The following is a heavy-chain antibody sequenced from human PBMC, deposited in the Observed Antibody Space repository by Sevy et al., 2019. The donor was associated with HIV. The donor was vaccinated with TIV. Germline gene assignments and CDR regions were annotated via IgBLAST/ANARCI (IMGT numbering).Heavy chain of an antibody. CDR2: VYDSGNS. D-gene: IGHD3-22*01. Sequence: SETLSLTCAVSGGSINSFFWSWIRQSPGKGLEWIGYVYDSGNSENNPSLRSRVTISVDTSKKQFSLKLSSVTAADTAVYYCARGGRIYYDSRGFHPQYYFDSWGQGTLVTVSS. V-gene: IGHV4-59*01. CDR1: GGSINSFF. CDR3: ARGGRIYYDSRGFHPQYYFDS. J-gene: IGHJ4*02.